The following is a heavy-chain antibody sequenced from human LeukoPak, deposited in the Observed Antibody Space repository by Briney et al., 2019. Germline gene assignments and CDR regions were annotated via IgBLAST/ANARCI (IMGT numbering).Heavy chain of an antibody. D-gene: IGHD2-2*01. CDR3: AKDCRSVTSCYHGY. J-gene: IGHJ4*02. CDR2: ISGGGGTT. V-gene: IGHV3-23*01. Sequence: GGFLRLSCAASGFTFSNYAMSWVRQPPGKGLEWVSVISGGGGTTYYADSVKGRFTISRDNSKNTLYLQMHSLRADDTAVYYCAKDCRSVTSCYHGYWGQGTLVTVSS. CDR1: GFTFSNYA.